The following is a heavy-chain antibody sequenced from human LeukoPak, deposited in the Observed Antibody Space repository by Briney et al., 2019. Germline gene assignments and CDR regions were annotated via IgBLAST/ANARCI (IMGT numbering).Heavy chain of an antibody. CDR1: GGTFSSYA. CDR2: IIPIFGTA. V-gene: IGHV1-69*05. D-gene: IGHD3-22*01. CDR3: ATHYYDSSGYFDY. J-gene: IGHJ4*02. Sequence: ASVKVSCKASGGTFSSYAISWVRQAPGQGLEWMGGIIPIFGTANYAQKFQGRVTITTDESTSTAYMELSSLRSEDTAVYYCATHYYDSSGYFDYWGQGTLVTVPS.